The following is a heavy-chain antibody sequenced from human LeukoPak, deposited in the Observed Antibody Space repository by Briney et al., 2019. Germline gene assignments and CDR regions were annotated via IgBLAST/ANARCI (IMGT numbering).Heavy chain of an antibody. CDR3: ARDLRSGSY. Sequence: PGGSLRLSCAASGFTFSSYAMHWVRQAPGKGLEWVAVISYDGSNKYYADSVKGRFTISRDNSKNTLYLQMNSLRAEDTAVYYCARDLRSGSYWGQGTLVTVSS. CDR2: ISYDGSNK. J-gene: IGHJ4*02. V-gene: IGHV3-30-3*01. D-gene: IGHD1-26*01. CDR1: GFTFSSYA.